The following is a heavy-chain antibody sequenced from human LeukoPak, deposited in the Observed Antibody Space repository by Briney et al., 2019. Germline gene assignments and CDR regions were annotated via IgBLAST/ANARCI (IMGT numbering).Heavy chain of an antibody. V-gene: IGHV3-30*18. CDR1: GFTFSSYG. CDR2: ISYDGSNK. CDR3: AKDSGYDLADY. J-gene: IGHJ4*02. D-gene: IGHD5-12*01. Sequence: GGSLRLSCAASGFTFSSYGMHWVRQAPGKGLEWVAVISYDGSNKYYADSVKGRFTISRDNSKNTLYLQMYSLRAEDTAVYYCAKDSGYDLADYWGQGTLVTVSS.